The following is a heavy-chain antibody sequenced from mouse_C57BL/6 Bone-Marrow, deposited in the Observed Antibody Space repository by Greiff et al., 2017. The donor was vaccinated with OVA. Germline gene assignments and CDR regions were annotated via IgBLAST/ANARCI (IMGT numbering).Heavy chain of an antibody. Sequence: QVQLQQSGAELVRPGTSVKVSCKASGYAFTNYLIEWVKQRPGQGLEWIGVINPGSGGTNYNEKFKGKATLTADKSSSTAYMQLSSLTAEDSAVYFCARVDSNYPYYYAMDYRGQGTSVTVSS. V-gene: IGHV1-54*01. CDR3: ARVDSNYPYYYAMDY. J-gene: IGHJ4*01. CDR1: GYAFTNYL. D-gene: IGHD2-5*01. CDR2: INPGSGGT.